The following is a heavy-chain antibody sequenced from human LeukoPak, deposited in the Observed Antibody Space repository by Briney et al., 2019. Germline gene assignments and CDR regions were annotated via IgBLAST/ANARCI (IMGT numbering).Heavy chain of an antibody. CDR3: ARDKYPGSGSYYIFDY. CDR2: ISCDRSNK. Sequence: GGSLRLSCAASGFTFSSYAMHWARHAPGKGLEWVTVISCDRSNKYYADSVKGRFTISRDNSKNTLYLQMNSLRAEDTAVYYCARDKYPGSGSYYIFDYWGQGTLVTVSS. D-gene: IGHD1-26*01. V-gene: IGHV3-30-3*01. CDR1: GFTFSSYA. J-gene: IGHJ4*02.